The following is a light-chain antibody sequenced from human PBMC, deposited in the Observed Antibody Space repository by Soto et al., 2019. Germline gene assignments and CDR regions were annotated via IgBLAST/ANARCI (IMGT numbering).Light chain of an antibody. CDR3: QSYDSRLSAYV. CDR2: GNS. J-gene: IGLJ1*01. V-gene: IGLV1-40*01. CDR1: RSNIGAGYY. Sequence: QSVLTQPPSVSGAPGQRVTISCTGSRSNIGAGYYVHWYQQLPGTAPKLLIYGNSNRPSGVPDRFSGSMSGTSASLAITGLQAEDEADYYCQSYDSRLSAYVFATGTKLTVL.